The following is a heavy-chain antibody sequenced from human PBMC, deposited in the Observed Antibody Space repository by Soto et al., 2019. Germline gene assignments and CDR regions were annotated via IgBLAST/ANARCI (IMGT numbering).Heavy chain of an antibody. D-gene: IGHD3-16*02. CDR2: ISYDGSNK. J-gene: IGHJ4*02. CDR1: GFTFSSYA. Sequence: PGGSPRLSCAASGFTFSSYAMHWVRQALGKGLEWVAVISYDGSNKYYADSVKGRFTISRDNSKNTLYLQMNSLRAEDTAVYYCAKDRIMITFGGVIASYYFDYWGQGTLVTVSS. V-gene: IGHV3-30*04. CDR3: AKDRIMITFGGVIASYYFDY.